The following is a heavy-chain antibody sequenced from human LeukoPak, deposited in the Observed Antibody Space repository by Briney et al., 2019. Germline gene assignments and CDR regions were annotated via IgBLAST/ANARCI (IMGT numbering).Heavy chain of an antibody. D-gene: IGHD5-24*01. J-gene: IGHJ2*01. Sequence: PGGSLRLSCAASGFTFSSYSMNWVRQAPGKGLEWVSYISSSSSTIYYADSVKGRLTISRDNAKNSLYLQMNSLRAEDTAVYYCARSGEMATAHWFFDLWGRGTLVTVSS. CDR3: ARSGEMATAHWFFDL. CDR1: GFTFSSYS. CDR2: ISSSSSTI. V-gene: IGHV3-48*01.